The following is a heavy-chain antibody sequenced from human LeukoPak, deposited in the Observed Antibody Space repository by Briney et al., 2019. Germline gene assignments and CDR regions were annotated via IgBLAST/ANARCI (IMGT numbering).Heavy chain of an antibody. D-gene: IGHD6-19*01. CDR2: ISSSSSYI. CDR1: GFTFSSYS. Sequence: KTGGSLRLSCAASGFTFSSYSMNWVRQAPGKGLEWVSSISSSSSYIYYADSVKGRFTISRDNAKNSLYLQMNSLRAEDTAVYYCARVTAVVGGFPFDYWGQGTLVIVSS. J-gene: IGHJ4*02. V-gene: IGHV3-21*01. CDR3: ARVTAVVGGFPFDY.